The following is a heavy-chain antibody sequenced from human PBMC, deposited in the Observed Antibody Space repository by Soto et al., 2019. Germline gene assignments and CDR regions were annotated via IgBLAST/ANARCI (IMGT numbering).Heavy chain of an antibody. CDR1: GFTFSSYG. J-gene: IGHJ6*02. CDR2: MWYDGSNK. D-gene: IGHD5-12*01. V-gene: IGHV3-33*01. CDR3: ARPDGYAGYGMDV. Sequence: PGGSLRLSCAASGFTFSSYGMHWVRQAPGKGLEWVAVMWYDGSNKYYADSVKGRFTISRDNSKNTLYLQMNSLRAEDTAVYYCARPDGYAGYGMDVWGQGTTVTVSS.